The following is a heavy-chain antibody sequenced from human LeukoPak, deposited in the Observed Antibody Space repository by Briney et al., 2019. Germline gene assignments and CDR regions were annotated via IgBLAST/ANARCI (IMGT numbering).Heavy chain of an antibody. Sequence: PSETLSLTCTVSGGSISSGGYYWSWIRQHPGKGLEWIGYIYYSGSTYSNPSLKSRVTISVDTSKNQFSLKLSSVTAADTAVYYCASSYVWGSYRYAGFDPWGQGTLVTVSS. V-gene: IGHV4-31*03. D-gene: IGHD3-16*02. CDR3: ASSYVWGSYRYAGFDP. CDR1: GGSISSGGYY. J-gene: IGHJ5*02. CDR2: IYYSGST.